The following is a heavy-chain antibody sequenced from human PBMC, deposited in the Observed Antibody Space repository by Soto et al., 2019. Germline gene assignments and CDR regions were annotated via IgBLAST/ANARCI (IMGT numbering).Heavy chain of an antibody. CDR1: GFPFSAYA. J-gene: IGHJ5*02. Sequence: EVQLVESGGGLVKPGGSLRLSCAASGFPFSAYALNWVRQAPGKGLEWVSSMSSGGNYVYYAGSVKGRFTISRDNAKTSLFLQMNSLRVEDTAVYYCARYVSAQRWPSVGFDPWGQGTLVTVSS. V-gene: IGHV3-21*02. CDR2: MSSGGNYV. CDR3: ARYVSAQRWPSVGFDP. D-gene: IGHD3-10*01.